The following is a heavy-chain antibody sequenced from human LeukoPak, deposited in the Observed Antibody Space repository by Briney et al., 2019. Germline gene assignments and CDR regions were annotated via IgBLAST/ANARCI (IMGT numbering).Heavy chain of an antibody. V-gene: IGHV3-21*01. CDR3: APDTIFGAY. Sequence: PGGSLRLSCAASGFTFSNYSMAWVRQAPGKGLEWVSSISTSSGHIYYADSVKGRFTISRDNAKNSLYLQMNSLRAEDTAVYYCAPDTIFGAYWGQGTLVTVSS. J-gene: IGHJ4*02. CDR2: ISTSSGHI. CDR1: GFTFSNYS. D-gene: IGHD3-3*01.